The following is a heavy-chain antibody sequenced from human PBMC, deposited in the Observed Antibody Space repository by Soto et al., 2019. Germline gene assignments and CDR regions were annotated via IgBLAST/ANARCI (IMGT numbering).Heavy chain of an antibody. V-gene: IGHV4-61*08. J-gene: IGHJ5*02. CDR2: IYYSGGT. CDR1: GSALSSGGYF. Sequence: TLSLTCTGSGSALSSGGYFYTWVRQPPGKGLEWLGYIYYSGGTNYNPSLKGRVTISLDKSKSQFSLRLISVTAADTAVYYCTREQSDDNYFDPWGQGTLVTVSS. D-gene: IGHD6-19*01. CDR3: TREQSDDNYFDP.